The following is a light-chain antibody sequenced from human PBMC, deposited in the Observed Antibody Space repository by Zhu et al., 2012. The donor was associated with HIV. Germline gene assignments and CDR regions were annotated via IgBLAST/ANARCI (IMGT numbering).Light chain of an antibody. V-gene: IGKV3-15*01. J-gene: IGKJ4*01. CDR1: QSVSTN. CDR3: QQYNNWPPGLS. Sequence: EIVMTQSPATLSVSPGERATLSCRASQSVSTNLAWYQQKPGQTPRLLIYGASTRATNIPARFSGSGSGTEFTLTISSMQSEDFAVYFCQQYNNWPPGLSFGGGPGGDQT. CDR2: GAS.